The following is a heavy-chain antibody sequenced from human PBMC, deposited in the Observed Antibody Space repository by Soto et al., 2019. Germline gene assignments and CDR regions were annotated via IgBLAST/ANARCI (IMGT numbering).Heavy chain of an antibody. CDR3: AKAATVVTLYYFDY. CDR1: GFTFSSYA. CDR2: ITDSGGST. J-gene: IGHJ4*02. Sequence: PGGSLRLSCAASGFTFSSYAMHWVRQAPGKGLEWVSAITDSGGSTYYADSVKGRFTISRDNSKNTVYLQMNSLRAEDTAVYYCAKAATVVTLYYFDYWGQGTLVTVSS. V-gene: IGHV3-23*01. D-gene: IGHD4-17*01.